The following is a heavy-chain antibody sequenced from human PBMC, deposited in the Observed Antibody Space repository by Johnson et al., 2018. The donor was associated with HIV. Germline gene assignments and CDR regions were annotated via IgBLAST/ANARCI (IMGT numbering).Heavy chain of an antibody. CDR2: IYSGGST. V-gene: IGHV3-66*01. J-gene: IGHJ3*02. Sequence: MLLVESGGGLVQPGGSLRLSCAASGIIVTGNFMSWVRQAPGKGLEWVSVIYSGGSTYYADSVKGRFTISRDNSKNTLYLQMNSLRAEDTAVYYCARGISNWNYFDDDAFDIWGQGTMVTVSS. CDR1: GIIVTGNF. CDR3: ARGISNWNYFDDDAFDI. D-gene: IGHD1-7*01.